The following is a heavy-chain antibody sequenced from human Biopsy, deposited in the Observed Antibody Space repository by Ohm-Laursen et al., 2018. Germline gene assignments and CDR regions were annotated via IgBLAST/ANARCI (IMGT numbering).Heavy chain of an antibody. V-gene: IGHV3-30*18. Sequence: SLRLSCTASGVTFSRYGMHWVRQAPGKGMEWEASISEDGTNKYYEDSVKGRFTVSRDNSKNTLYLQMNSLRAEDTAVFYCAKDRGVARTYYYYPYGMDVWGQGTTVTVSS. J-gene: IGHJ6*02. D-gene: IGHD3-10*01. CDR3: AKDRGVARTYYYYPYGMDV. CDR2: ISEDGTNK. CDR1: GVTFSRYG.